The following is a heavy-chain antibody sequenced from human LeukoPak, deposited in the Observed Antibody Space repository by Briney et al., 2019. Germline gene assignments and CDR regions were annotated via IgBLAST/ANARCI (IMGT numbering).Heavy chain of an antibody. V-gene: IGHV3-21*01. CDR1: GSTSSSYS. CDR2: ISSTSTYI. J-gene: IGHJ4*02. D-gene: IGHD6-13*01. CDR3: ARDRAAAARQPVDY. Sequence: GGSLRLSCAASGSTSSSYSMNWVRQAPGKGLEWVSSISSTSTYIYYADSLKGRFTISRDNAKNSLYLQMNSLRAEDTAVYYCARDRAAAARQPVDYWGQGTLVTVSS.